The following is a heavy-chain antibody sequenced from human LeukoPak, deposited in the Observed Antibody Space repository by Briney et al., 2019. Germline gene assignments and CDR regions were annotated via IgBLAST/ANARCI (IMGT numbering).Heavy chain of an antibody. D-gene: IGHD6-13*01. Sequence: ASGKVSCTASGYTFTSYYIHWVRQAPGQGLEWMGWINTNTGNPTYAQGFTGRFVFSLDTSVSTAYLQISSLKAEDTAVYYCARDARIGAAGIIWYWGQGTLVTVSS. CDR2: INTNTGNP. CDR3: ARDARIGAAGIIWY. CDR1: GYTFTSYY. J-gene: IGHJ4*02. V-gene: IGHV7-4-1*02.